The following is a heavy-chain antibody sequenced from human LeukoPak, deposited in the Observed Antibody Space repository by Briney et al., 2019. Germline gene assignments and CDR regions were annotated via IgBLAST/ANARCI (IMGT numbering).Heavy chain of an antibody. CDR1: GFTLSSYG. CDR3: AKDPNWGVTIGWYFDL. D-gene: IGHD7-27*01. CDR2: IRYDGSNK. Sequence: PGGSLRLSCAASGFTLSSYGMHWVRQAPGKGLEWVAFIRYDGSNKYYADSVKGRFTISRDNSKNTLYLQMNSLRAEDTAVYYCAKDPNWGVTIGWYFDLWGRGTLVTVSS. J-gene: IGHJ2*01. V-gene: IGHV3-30*02.